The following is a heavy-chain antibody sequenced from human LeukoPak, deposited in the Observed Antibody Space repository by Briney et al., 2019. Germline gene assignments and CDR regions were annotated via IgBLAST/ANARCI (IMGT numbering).Heavy chain of an antibody. J-gene: IGHJ5*02. V-gene: IGHV4-61*02. CDR2: IYTSGST. D-gene: IGHD3-10*01. CDR1: GGSISSGSYY. CDR3: AREIRFGELSGFDP. Sequence: PSQTLSLTCTVSGGSISSGSYYWSWIRQPAGKGLEWIGRIYTSGSTNYNPSLKSRVTISVDTSKNQFSLRLSSVTAADTAVYYCAREIRFGELSGFDPWGQGTLVTVSS.